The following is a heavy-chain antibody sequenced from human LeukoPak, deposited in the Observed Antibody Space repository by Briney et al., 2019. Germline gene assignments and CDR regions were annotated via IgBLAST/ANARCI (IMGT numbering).Heavy chain of an antibody. CDR2: IKTDGSVK. CDR3: ARIGYSSSSLDY. CDR1: GFTFSKYW. D-gene: IGHD6-13*01. V-gene: IGHV3-7*01. J-gene: IGHJ4*02. Sequence: GGSLRLSCAASGFTFSKYWMTWVRQAPGKGLEWVANIKTDGSVKYYADSVKGRFTISRDNAKNSVYLQMNSLRVEDTAVYYCARIGYSSSSLDYWGQGTLVTVSS.